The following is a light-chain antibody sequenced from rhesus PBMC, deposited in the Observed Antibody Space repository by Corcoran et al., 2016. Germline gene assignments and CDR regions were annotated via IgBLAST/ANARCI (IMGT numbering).Light chain of an antibody. V-gene: IGKV1-74*01. Sequence: DIQMTQSPSSLSASVGDRVTITCRASENVNNYLNWYQQKPGKAPKLLIYKASTLQSGVPSRFSGSGSGTDYTFTISSLQHDDFATYYCQHGYGTPYSFGQGTKVEIK. J-gene: IGKJ2*01. CDR3: QHGYGTPYS. CDR2: KAS. CDR1: ENVNNY.